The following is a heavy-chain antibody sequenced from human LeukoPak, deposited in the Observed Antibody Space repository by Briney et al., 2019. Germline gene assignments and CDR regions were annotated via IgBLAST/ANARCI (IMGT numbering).Heavy chain of an antibody. CDR1: GGSFSGYY. J-gene: IGHJ4*02. D-gene: IGHD6-13*01. CDR2: INHSGST. Sequence: SETLSLTCAVYGGSFSGYYWSWIRQPPGKGLEWIGEINHSGSTNYNPSLKSRVTISVDTSKNQFSPKLSSVTAADTAVYYCARRRGGGSSSWYSSSGFDYWGQGTLVTVSS. CDR3: ARRRGGGSSSWYSSSGFDY. V-gene: IGHV4-34*01.